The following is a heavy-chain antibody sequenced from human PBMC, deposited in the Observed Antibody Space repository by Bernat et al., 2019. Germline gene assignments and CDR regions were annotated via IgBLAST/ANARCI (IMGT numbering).Heavy chain of an antibody. CDR1: GFTFSSYG. D-gene: IGHD6-19*01. J-gene: IGHJ6*02. V-gene: IGHV3-30*18. Sequence: QVQLVESGGGVVQPGRSLRLSCAASGFTFSSYGMHWVRQAPGKGLEWVAVISYDGSNKYYADSVKGRFTISRDNSKNTLYLQMNSLRAEDTAVYYCAKGVAVAVNYYYGMDVWGQRTTVTVSS. CDR2: ISYDGSNK. CDR3: AKGVAVAVNYYYGMDV.